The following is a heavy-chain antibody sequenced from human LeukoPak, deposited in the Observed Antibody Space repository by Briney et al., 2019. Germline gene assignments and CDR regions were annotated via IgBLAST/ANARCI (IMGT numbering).Heavy chain of an antibody. D-gene: IGHD3-22*01. J-gene: IGHJ3*02. Sequence: SQTLSLTCIVSGGFLSSGGYYWNWIRQHPGKGLEWIGYLYYTGSTYYNPSLKSRVTISVDASKNQFSLKLSSVTAADTAVYYCVREWSYYDGSENRPDAFVIWGQGTMVAVSS. V-gene: IGHV4-31*03. CDR3: VREWSYYDGSENRPDAFVI. CDR2: LYYTGST. CDR1: GGFLSSGGYY.